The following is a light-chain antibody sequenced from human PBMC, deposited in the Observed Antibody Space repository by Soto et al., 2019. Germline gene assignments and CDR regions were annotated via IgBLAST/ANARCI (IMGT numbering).Light chain of an antibody. CDR1: QDISSY. V-gene: IGKV1-39*01. CDR3: QQTYRSVT. CDR2: GAS. J-gene: IGKJ5*01. Sequence: DIQLTQSPSSLSSSIGDRVTITCRASQDISSYLNWYQQKPGRAPNLLIYGASTLQGGVPSRFSGRASGTEFTLTIRGLQPEDVATYYCQQTYRSVTFGQGTRLE.